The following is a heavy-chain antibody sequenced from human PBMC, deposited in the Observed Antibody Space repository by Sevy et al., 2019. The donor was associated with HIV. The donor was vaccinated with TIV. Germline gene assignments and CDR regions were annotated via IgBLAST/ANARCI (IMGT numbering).Heavy chain of an antibody. CDR3: ARNNSGQSFDF. CDR1: DGSMTNNNYY. J-gene: IGHJ4*01. CDR2: VHYGGST. D-gene: IGHD6-19*01. V-gene: IGHV4-39*01. Sequence: SQTLSLTCSVSDGSMTNNNYYWAWIRRPPGKGLEWIGSVHYGGSTHYNPSFWGRVSISVDTSKRVVSLDLSSVTSADTAVYFCARNNSGQSFDFWGHGILVTVSS.